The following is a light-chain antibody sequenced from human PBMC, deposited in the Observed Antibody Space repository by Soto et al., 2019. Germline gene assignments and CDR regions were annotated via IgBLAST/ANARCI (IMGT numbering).Light chain of an antibody. CDR2: EVS. CDR3: SSHTSSSTSDVV. Sequence: QSALTQPASVSGSPGQSITISCTGTSSDVGGYKYVSWYQQYPGKAPKLMIYEVSNRPSGVSNRFSGSKSGNTASLTISGLQAEDEADYYCSSHTSSSTSDVVFGGGTKLTVL. CDR1: SSDVGGYKY. J-gene: IGLJ2*01. V-gene: IGLV2-14*01.